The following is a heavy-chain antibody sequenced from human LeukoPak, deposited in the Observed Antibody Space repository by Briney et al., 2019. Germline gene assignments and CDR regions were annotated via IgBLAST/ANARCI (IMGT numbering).Heavy chain of an antibody. CDR3: ARGLGSYFDYYYYMDV. V-gene: IGHV4-4*07. Sequence: SETLSLTCTVSGGSISSYYWSWIRQPAGKGLEWIGRIYTSGSTNYNPSLKSRVTMSVDTSKNQFSLKLSSVTAADTAVYYCARGLGSYFDYYYYMDVWGKGTTVTVSS. CDR1: GGSISSYY. J-gene: IGHJ6*03. CDR2: IYTSGST. D-gene: IGHD1-26*01.